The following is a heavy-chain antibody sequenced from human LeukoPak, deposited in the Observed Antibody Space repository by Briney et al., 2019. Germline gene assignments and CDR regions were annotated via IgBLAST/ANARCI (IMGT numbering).Heavy chain of an antibody. V-gene: IGHV4-34*01. CDR2: INXSGST. CDR1: XGSFXGXX. CDR3: ARGSGYYYYGMDV. Sequence: KPSETLSLTCAVYXGSFXGXXXXXXXXXXGXXXXWXGEINXSGSTNYNPSLKSRVTISVDTSKNQFSLKLSSVTAADTAVYYCARGSGYYYYGMDVWGQGTTVTVSS. J-gene: IGHJ6*02.